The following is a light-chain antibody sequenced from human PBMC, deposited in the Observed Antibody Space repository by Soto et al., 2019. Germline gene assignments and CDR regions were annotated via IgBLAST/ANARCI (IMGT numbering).Light chain of an antibody. CDR1: QSISSW. Sequence: DIQMTQSPSTLSASVGDRVTITCRASQSISSWLAWYQQKAGKAPKLLIYKASSLETGVPSRFSGSGSGTEFTLTISSLQPDDFATYYCQQYDTYSPTWTFGQGTNVDIK. CDR3: QQYDTYSPTWT. V-gene: IGKV1-5*03. CDR2: KAS. J-gene: IGKJ1*01.